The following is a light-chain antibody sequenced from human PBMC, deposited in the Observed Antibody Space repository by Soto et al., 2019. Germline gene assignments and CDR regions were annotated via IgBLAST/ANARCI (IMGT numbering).Light chain of an antibody. Sequence: QSALTQPASVSGSPGQSITISCTGTSSDVGSYNLVSWYQQHPDKAPKLMIYEGTKRPSGVSNRFSGSKSGNTASLTISGLQAEDEADYYCSSYAGDSTLVSGGGTKLTVL. J-gene: IGLJ2*01. V-gene: IGLV2-23*01. CDR3: SSYAGDSTLV. CDR1: SSDVGSYNL. CDR2: EGT.